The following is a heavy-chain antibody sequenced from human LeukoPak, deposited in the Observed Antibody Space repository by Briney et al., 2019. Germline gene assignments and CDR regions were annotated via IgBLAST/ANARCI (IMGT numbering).Heavy chain of an antibody. CDR3: ARRAELGMRYFDY. CDR2: IYCGGSKT. V-gene: IGHV5-51*01. CDR1: GYIFTDYW. Sequence: GESLKISCQASGYIFTDYWIGWVRQMPGKGLEWMAIIYCGGSKTTYSPSFQSQVTISVDKSSSTTYLQWHRLKASDTAIYFCARRAELGMRYFDYWGQGALLTVSS. D-gene: IGHD1-26*01. J-gene: IGHJ4*02.